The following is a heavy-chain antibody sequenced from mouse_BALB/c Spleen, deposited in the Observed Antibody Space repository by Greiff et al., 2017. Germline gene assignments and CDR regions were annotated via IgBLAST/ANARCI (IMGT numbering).Heavy chain of an antibody. CDR3: ARGGIYYDYGDVPFAY. D-gene: IGHD2-4*01. J-gene: IGHJ3*01. Sequence: EVQLQQSGPELVKPGASVKIPCKASGYTFTDYNMDWVKQSHGKSLEWIGDINPNNGGTIYNQKFKGKATLTVDKSSSTAYMELRSLTSEDTAVYYCARGGIYYDYGDVPFAYWGQGTLVTVSA. V-gene: IGHV1-18*01. CDR1: GYTFTDYN. CDR2: INPNNGGT.